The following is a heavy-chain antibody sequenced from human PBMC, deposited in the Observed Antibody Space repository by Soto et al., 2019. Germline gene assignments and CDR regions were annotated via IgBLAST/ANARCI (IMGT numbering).Heavy chain of an antibody. CDR3: ASSPPAMVAPNI. J-gene: IGHJ4*02. CDR2: VYYSGST. CDR1: GGSVSSYS. V-gene: IGHV4-59*02. D-gene: IGHD5-18*01. Sequence: SETLSLTCAVSGGSVSSYSWTWVRQPPGKGLEWIGYVYYSGSTHYNPSLKSRVTISLDTSKNQFSLKLTSVTAADTAMYFCASSPPAMVAPNIWGQGTLVTVSS.